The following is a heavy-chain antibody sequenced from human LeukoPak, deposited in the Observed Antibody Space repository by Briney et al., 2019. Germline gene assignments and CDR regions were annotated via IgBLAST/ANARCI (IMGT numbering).Heavy chain of an antibody. CDR3: AKDLNTAMVTSIWDY. D-gene: IGHD5-18*01. Sequence: GGSLRLSCAASGFTFSSYAMSWVRQAPGKGLEWVSAISGSGGSTYYAYSVKGRFTISRDNSKNALYLQMNSLRAEDTAVYYCAKDLNTAMVTSIWDYWGQGTLVTVSS. J-gene: IGHJ4*02. CDR2: ISGSGGST. V-gene: IGHV3-23*01. CDR1: GFTFSSYA.